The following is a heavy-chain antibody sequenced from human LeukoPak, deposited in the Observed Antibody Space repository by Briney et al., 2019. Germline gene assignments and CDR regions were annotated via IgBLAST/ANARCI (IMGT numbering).Heavy chain of an antibody. CDR1: GFTFSSYA. CDR3: AKGESEWLTYYFDY. D-gene: IGHD6-19*01. Sequence: PGGSLRLSCAASGFTFSSYAMSWVRQAPGKGLEWVSAISGSGGSTYYADSVKGRFTISRDNSENTLYLQMNSLRAEDTAVYYCAKGESEWLTYYFDYWGQGTLVTVSS. J-gene: IGHJ4*02. CDR2: ISGSGGST. V-gene: IGHV3-23*01.